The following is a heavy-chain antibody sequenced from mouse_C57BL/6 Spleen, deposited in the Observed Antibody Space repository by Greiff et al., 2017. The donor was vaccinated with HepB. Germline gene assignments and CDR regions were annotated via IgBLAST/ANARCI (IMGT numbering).Heavy chain of an antibody. CDR1: GFTFSDYG. D-gene: IGHD3-3*01. CDR3: ARRRAFDY. J-gene: IGHJ2*01. Sequence: EVQVVESGGGLVKPGGSLKLSCAASGFTFSDYGLHWVRQAPEKGLEWVAYISSGSSTLYYADTVKGRFTISRDNAKNTLFLQMTSLRSEDTAMYYCARRRAFDYWGQGTTLTVSS. CDR2: ISSGSSTL. V-gene: IGHV5-17*01.